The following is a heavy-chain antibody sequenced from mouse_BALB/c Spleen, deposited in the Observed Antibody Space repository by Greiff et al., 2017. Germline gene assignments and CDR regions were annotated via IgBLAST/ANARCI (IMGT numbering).Heavy chain of an antibody. V-gene: IGHV10-1*02. CDR1: GFTFNTYA. J-gene: IGHJ3*01. Sequence: GGGLVQPKGSLKLSCAASGFTFNTYAMNWVRQAPGKGLEWVARIRSKSNNYATYYADSVKDRFTISRDDSQSMLYLQMNNLKTEDTAMYYCVSYGSSPPFAYWGQGTLVTVSA. CDR2: IRSKSNNYAT. D-gene: IGHD1-1*01. CDR3: VSYGSSPPFAY.